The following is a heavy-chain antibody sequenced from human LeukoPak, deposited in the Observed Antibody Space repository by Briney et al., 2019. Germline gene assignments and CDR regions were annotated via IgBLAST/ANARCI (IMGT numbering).Heavy chain of an antibody. V-gene: IGHV4-38-2*01. CDR3: ARRVRGSSLGRYYYYYMDV. D-gene: IGHD1-26*01. CDR1: GYSISSGYY. J-gene: IGHJ6*03. Sequence: SETLSLTCAVSGYSISSGYYWGWIRQPPGKGLEWIGSIYQSGSTYYNPSLKSRVTISVDTSKNQFSLKLSSVTAADAAVYYWARRVRGSSLGRYYYYYMDVWGKGTTVTVSS. CDR2: IYQSGST.